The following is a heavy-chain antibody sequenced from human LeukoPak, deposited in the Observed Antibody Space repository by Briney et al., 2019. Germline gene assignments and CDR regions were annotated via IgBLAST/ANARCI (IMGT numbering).Heavy chain of an antibody. CDR3: ASFSSGYYFDY. CDR2: ISYDGSNK. V-gene: IGHV3-30-3*01. Sequence: RSLRLSCAASGFTFSSYAMHWVRQAPGKGLEWVAVISYDGSNKYYADSVKGRFTISRDNSKNTLYLQMNSLRAEDTAVYYCASFSSGYYFDYWGQGTLVTVSS. CDR1: GFTFSSYA. J-gene: IGHJ4*02. D-gene: IGHD3-22*01.